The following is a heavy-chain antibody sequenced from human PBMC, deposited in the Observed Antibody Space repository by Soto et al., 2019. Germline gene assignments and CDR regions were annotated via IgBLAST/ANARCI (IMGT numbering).Heavy chain of an antibody. CDR2: IXXXARX. Sequence: PXXTLSLTCTVSGGSISSYYWSWIRQPPGXXXXXXXXIXXXARXXHTXXXXXXXKXXPDXXXNKFSLKLRSVTAADTAVYYCEKASSGFDYWGQGTLVTVSS. J-gene: IGHJ4*02. D-gene: IGHD6-19*01. CDR1: GGSISSYY. V-gene: IGHV4-4*08. CDR3: EKASSGFDY.